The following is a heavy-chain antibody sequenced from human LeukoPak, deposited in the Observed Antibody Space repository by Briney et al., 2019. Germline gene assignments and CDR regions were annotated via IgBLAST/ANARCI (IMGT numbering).Heavy chain of an antibody. CDR2: IYSGGST. V-gene: IGHV3-53*01. CDR1: GFTVSSNY. Sequence: GGSLRLSCAASGFTVSSNYMSWVRQAPGKGLEWVSVIYSGGSTYYADSVKGRFTISRDNSKNTLYLQMNSLRAEDTAVYYCARLNYGSGGYLDYWGQGTLVTVSS. CDR3: ARLNYGSGGYLDY. J-gene: IGHJ4*02. D-gene: IGHD3-10*01.